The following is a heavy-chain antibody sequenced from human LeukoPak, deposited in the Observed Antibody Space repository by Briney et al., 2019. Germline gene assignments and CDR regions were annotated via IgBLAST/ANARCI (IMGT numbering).Heavy chain of an antibody. CDR3: ARSRFGESIYYYYYMDV. CDR1: GGSISSSSYY. CDR2: IYYSGST. V-gene: IGHV4-39*07. J-gene: IGHJ6*03. Sequence: SETLSLTCTVSGGSISSSSYYWGWIRQPPGKGLEWIGSIYYSGSTYYNPSLKSRVTISVDTSKNQFSLKLSSVTAADTAVYYCARSRFGESIYYYYYMDVWGKGTTVTVSS. D-gene: IGHD3-10*02.